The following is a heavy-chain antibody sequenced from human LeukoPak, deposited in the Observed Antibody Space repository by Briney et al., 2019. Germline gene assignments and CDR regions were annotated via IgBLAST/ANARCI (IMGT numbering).Heavy chain of an antibody. CDR3: ARVRGSLGDY. V-gene: IGHV3-48*01. Sequence: GGSLRLSCAASGFTFSSYSMNWVRQAPGKGLEWVSYISSSSTIYYAGSVKGRFTISRDNAKNSLYLQMNSLRAEDTAVYYCARVRGSLGDYWGQGTLVTVSS. D-gene: IGHD3-10*01. CDR2: ISSSSTI. CDR1: GFTFSSYS. J-gene: IGHJ4*02.